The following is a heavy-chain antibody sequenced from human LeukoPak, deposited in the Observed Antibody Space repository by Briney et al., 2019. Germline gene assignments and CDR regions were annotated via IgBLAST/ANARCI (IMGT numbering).Heavy chain of an antibody. D-gene: IGHD3-10*01. CDR1: GFTFNDYY. CDR2: ISDSSSFT. V-gene: IGHV3-11*06. J-gene: IGHJ6*02. Sequence: GGSLRLSCAASGFTFNDYYMNWIRQAPGKGLEWVSYISDSSSFTNYADSVKGRFTISRDNAKNSLYLQMNNLRAEDTAVYYCAREGGSGSYYNAPYYYGMDVWGQGTTVTASS. CDR3: AREGGSGSYYNAPYYYGMDV.